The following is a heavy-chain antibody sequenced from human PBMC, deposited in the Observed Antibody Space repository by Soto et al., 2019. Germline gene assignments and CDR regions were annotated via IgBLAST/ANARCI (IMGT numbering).Heavy chain of an antibody. V-gene: IGHV3-15*07. J-gene: IGHJ4*02. D-gene: IGHD3-10*01. CDR1: GLTFSNAW. Sequence: EVQLVESGGGFVKPGGSLRLSCAASGLTFSNAWMNWVRQAPGKGLEWVGRIKSKADGGTTDYAAPVKGRFTISRDDSKNLLFLEMNSLKIDGTGVYYCTTDVWPWFQSGYWGQGTLVTVSP. CDR2: IKSKADGGTT. CDR3: TTDVWPWFQSGY.